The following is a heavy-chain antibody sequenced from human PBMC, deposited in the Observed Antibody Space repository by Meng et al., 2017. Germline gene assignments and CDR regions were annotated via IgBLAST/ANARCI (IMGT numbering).Heavy chain of an antibody. CDR2: IYYSGST. D-gene: IGHD3-10*01. CDR3: ARDARWTFSQFGELTPGAFDI. CDR1: GGSISSYY. J-gene: IGHJ3*02. V-gene: IGHV4-59*01. Sequence: QVQLRKSGPRLVKPSATLSLTCTVSGGSISSYYLSWIRQPPGKGLEWIGYIYYSGSTNYNPSLKSRVTISVDTSKNQFSLKLSSVTAADTAVYYCARDARWTFSQFGELTPGAFDIWGQGTMVTVSS.